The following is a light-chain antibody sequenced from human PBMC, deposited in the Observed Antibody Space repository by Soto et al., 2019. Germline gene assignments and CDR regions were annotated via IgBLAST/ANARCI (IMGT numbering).Light chain of an antibody. CDR1: QSVSSSY. Sequence: EIVLTQSPGTLSLSPGERATLSCRASQSVSSSYLAWYQQKAGQAPRLLIYGASSRATGIPDRFSGSGSGTDFTLTISRLEPEDFAVYYCQQYGSLQRTFGQGTKV. CDR3: QQYGSLQRT. J-gene: IGKJ1*01. CDR2: GAS. V-gene: IGKV3-20*01.